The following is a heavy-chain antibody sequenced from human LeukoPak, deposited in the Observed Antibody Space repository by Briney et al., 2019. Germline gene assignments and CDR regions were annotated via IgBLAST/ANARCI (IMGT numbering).Heavy chain of an antibody. V-gene: IGHV4-30-4*01. CDR3: ARANLGYCSSTSCRHSGFLWATYFDY. Sequence: SQTLSLTCTVSGGSISSGDYYWSWIRQPPGKGLEWIGYIYYSGSTYYNPSLKSRVTISVDTSKNQFSLKLSSVTAADTALYYCARANLGYCSSTSCRHSGFLWATYFDYWGQGILVTVSS. J-gene: IGHJ4*02. CDR2: IYYSGST. D-gene: IGHD2-2*01. CDR1: GGSISSGDYY.